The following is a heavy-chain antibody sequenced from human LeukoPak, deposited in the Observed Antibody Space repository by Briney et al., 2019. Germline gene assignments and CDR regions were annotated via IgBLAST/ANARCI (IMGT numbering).Heavy chain of an antibody. J-gene: IGHJ4*02. Sequence: SQTLSLTCTVSGDSISSGAYYWSWIRQPPGKGLEWIGYIYYSGTTYYNPSLRSRVTISIDTSKNQFSLKLSSVPAADTAVYYCARVAARSYYFDYWGQGTPVTVSS. CDR3: ARVAARSYYFDY. D-gene: IGHD2-15*01. CDR1: GDSISSGAYY. CDR2: IYYSGTT. V-gene: IGHV4-31*03.